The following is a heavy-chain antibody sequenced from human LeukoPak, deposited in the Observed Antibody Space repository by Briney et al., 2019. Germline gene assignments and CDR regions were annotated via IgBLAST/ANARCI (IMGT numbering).Heavy chain of an antibody. J-gene: IGHJ5*02. Sequence: GGSLRLSCAASGFTFSSYAMSWVRQAAGKGLEWVSAISGSGGSTYYADSVKGRFTISRDNSKNTLYLQMNSLRAEDTAVYYCAKERAYCGGDCPNWFDPWGQGTLVTVSS. D-gene: IGHD2-21*01. CDR2: ISGSGGST. CDR1: GFTFSSYA. V-gene: IGHV3-23*01. CDR3: AKERAYCGGDCPNWFDP.